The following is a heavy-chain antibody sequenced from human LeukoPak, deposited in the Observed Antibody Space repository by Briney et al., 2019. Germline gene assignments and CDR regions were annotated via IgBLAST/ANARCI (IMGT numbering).Heavy chain of an antibody. CDR2: INHNGEAI. J-gene: IGHJ4*02. CDR1: GFPFGSRV. Sequence: GGSLRLSCAASGFPFGSRVMSWVRQAPGKGLEWIAYINHNGEAIYYPEFVKGRFIISRDNAKNTLFLQMNDLRDEDTAVYYCARDYDWALDFWGQGTRVTVSS. CDR3: ARDYDWALDF. D-gene: IGHD3-9*01. V-gene: IGHV3-48*02.